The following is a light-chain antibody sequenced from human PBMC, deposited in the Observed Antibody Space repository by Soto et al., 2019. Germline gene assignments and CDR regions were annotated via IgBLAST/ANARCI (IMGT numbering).Light chain of an antibody. Sequence: EIVMTQSPATLSVSPGDRATLSCRASQSVGKNLAWYQQKPGQAPRLLVYGASTRATDIPPRFSGSGSGTEFSLTISSLQSEDFAVYYCQQSYSTPYTFGQGTKVEVK. V-gene: IGKV3D-15*01. CDR2: GAS. CDR3: QQSYSTPYT. J-gene: IGKJ2*01. CDR1: QSVGKN.